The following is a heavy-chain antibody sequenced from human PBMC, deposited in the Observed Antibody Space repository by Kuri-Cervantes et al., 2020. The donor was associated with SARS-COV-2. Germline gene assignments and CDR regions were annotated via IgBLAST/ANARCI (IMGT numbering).Heavy chain of an antibody. CDR1: GYSFTSYW. J-gene: IGHJ5*02. CDR3: ARQNCSSTSCYMVPQGWFDP. CDR2: IYPGDSDS. Sequence: KVSCKGSGYSFTSYWVVWVRQMPGKGLEWMGIIYPGDSDSRYIPSVQGQVTISPDKSIRTAYLQWSNPKASDTAMYYCARQNCSSTSCYMVPQGWFDPWGQGTLVTVSS. D-gene: IGHD2-2*02. V-gene: IGHV5-51*01.